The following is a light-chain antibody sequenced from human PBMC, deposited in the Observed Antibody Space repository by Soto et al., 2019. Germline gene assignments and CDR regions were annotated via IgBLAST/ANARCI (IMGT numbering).Light chain of an antibody. J-gene: IGLJ2*01. CDR3: SSYTSSSTLV. CDR2: DVS. Sequence: QSALTQPASVSGSPGQSITISCTGTSSDVGGYNYVPWYQHHPGKAPKLLIYDVSNRPSGVSNRFSGSKSGNTAALTISGPQAEDEADYYCSSYTSSSTLVFGGGTKLTVL. V-gene: IGLV2-14*03. CDR1: SSDVGGYNY.